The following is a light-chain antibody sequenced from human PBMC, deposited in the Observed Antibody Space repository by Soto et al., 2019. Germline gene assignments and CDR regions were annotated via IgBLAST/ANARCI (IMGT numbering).Light chain of an antibody. J-gene: IGKJ1*01. V-gene: IGKV3-20*01. CDR2: GTS. CDR3: QQYGSSRT. CDR1: QRINTSY. Sequence: IVLTQSPVTLSLSPGERATLSCRASQRINTSYLAWYQQKPGQAPRLLISGTSIRATGIPDRFSGSGSGTDFALTMSRLESEDFAVYYCQQYGSSRTFGQGTKVDIK.